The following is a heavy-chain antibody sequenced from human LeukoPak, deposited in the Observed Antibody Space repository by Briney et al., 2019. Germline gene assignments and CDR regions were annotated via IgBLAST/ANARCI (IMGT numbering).Heavy chain of an antibody. CDR1: GYTFTGYY. CDR3: TKDLAFCGGDCYSGADN. CDR2: INPNSGGT. V-gene: IGHV1-2*02. Sequence: ASVKVSCKASGYTFTGYYMHWVRQAPGQGLEWMGWINPNSGGTNYAQKFQGRVTMTRDTSISTAYMELSRLRSDDTAVYYCTKDLAFCGGDCYSGADNWGQGALVTVSS. D-gene: IGHD2-21*01. J-gene: IGHJ4*02.